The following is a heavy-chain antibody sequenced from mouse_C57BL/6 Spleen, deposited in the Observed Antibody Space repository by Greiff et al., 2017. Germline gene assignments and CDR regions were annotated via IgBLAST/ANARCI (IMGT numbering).Heavy chain of an antibody. J-gene: IGHJ2*01. D-gene: IGHD2-3*01. V-gene: IGHV1-50*01. CDR3: ASRLLPDY. CDR2: IDPSDSYT. CDR1: GYTFTSYW. Sequence: QVHVKQPGAELVKPGASVKLSCKASGYTFTSYWMQWVKQRPGQGLEWIGEIDPSDSYTNYNQKFKGKATLTVDTSSSTAYMQLSSLTSEDSAVYYCASRLLPDYWGQGTTLTVSS.